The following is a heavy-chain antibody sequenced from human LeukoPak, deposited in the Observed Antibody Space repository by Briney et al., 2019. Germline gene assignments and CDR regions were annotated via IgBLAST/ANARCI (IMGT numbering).Heavy chain of an antibody. V-gene: IGHV4-34*01. CDR2: INHSGST. D-gene: IGHD3-22*01. CDR3: AREIVSGPNWFDP. Sequence: PSETLSLTCAVYGGSFSGYYWSWIRQPPGKGLEWIGEINHSGSTNYNPSLKSRVTISVDTSKNQFSLKLSSVTAADTAVYYCAREIVSGPNWFDPWGQGTLVTVSS. J-gene: IGHJ5*02. CDR1: GGSFSGYY.